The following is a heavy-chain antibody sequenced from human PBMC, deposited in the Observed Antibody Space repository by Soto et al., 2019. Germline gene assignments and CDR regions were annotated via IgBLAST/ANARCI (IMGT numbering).Heavy chain of an antibody. CDR3: ARDRKGDGYNYFDY. CDR2: IYHSGST. J-gene: IGHJ4*02. D-gene: IGHD5-12*01. V-gene: IGHV4-30-2*01. Sequence: SETLSLTCAASGGSISSGGYSWSWIRQPPGKGLEWIGYIYHSGSTYYNPSLKSRVTISVDRSKNQFSLKLSSVTAADTAVYYCARDRKGDGYNYFDYWGQGTLVTVSS. CDR1: GGSISSGGYS.